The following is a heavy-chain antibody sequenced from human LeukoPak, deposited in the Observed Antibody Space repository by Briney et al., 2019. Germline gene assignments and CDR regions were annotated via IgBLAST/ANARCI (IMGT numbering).Heavy chain of an antibody. CDR2: IYSDSRT. CDR1: GFTVSTNF. CDR3: ARELVAGGGRRGMDV. J-gene: IGHJ6*02. Sequence: PGGSLRLSCAASGFTVSTNFMSWVRQAPGKGREWVSVIYSDSRTSYADSVRGRFTISRDNSKNMLHLQMSSLRAEDTAVYYCARELVAGGGRRGMDVWGQGTTVTVSS. D-gene: IGHD6-19*01. V-gene: IGHV3-66*01.